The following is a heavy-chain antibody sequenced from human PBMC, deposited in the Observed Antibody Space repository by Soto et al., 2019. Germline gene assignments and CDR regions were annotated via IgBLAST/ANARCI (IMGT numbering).Heavy chain of an antibody. CDR3: ARVTTNSRDFDI. D-gene: IGHD2-8*01. V-gene: IGHV4-30-4*01. CDR2: IYYSGST. J-gene: IGHJ3*02. Sequence: QVQLQESGPGLVKPSQTLSLTCTVSGGSINSGDYYWNWIRQPPGKGLEWIGFIYYSGSTYYNPSLKSRVTISVDTSKNQFSLKLSSVTATDTAVYYCARVTTNSRDFDIWGQGTMVTVSS. CDR1: GGSINSGDYY.